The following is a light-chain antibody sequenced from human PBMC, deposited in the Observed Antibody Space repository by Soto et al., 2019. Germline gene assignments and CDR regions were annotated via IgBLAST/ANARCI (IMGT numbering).Light chain of an antibody. CDR3: AAWDDSLNGPV. CDR1: SSNIGSNT. J-gene: IGLJ2*01. V-gene: IGLV1-44*01. Sequence: QSVLTQPPSESGTPGQRVTISCSGSSSNIGSNTVNWDQQLPGTAPKLLIYSNNQRPSGVPDRFSGSKSGTSASLAISGLQSEDEADYYCAAWDDSLNGPVFGGGTKLTVL. CDR2: SNN.